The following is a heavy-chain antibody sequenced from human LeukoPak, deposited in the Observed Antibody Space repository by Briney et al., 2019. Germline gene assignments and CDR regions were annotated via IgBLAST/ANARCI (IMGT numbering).Heavy chain of an antibody. Sequence: PGGSLRLSCAASGFAFSSYAMHWVRQAPGKGLEWVSAIGGSGGSTYYADSVKGRFTISRDNSKNTLYLQMSSLRAEDTARYYCAKDQHATFDYWGQGTLVTVSS. CDR2: IGGSGGST. CDR1: GFAFSSYA. J-gene: IGHJ4*02. V-gene: IGHV3-23*01. D-gene: IGHD2-21*01. CDR3: AKDQHATFDY.